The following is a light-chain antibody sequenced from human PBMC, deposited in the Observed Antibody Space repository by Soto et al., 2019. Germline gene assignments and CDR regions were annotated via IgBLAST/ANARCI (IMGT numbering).Light chain of an antibody. CDR2: AAS. CDR3: QQYNSYWT. Sequence: DIQMTQSPSTLSGSVGDRVTITCRASQTISSYLAWYQQKPGKAPKLLIYAASTLQSGVPSRFSGSGSGTEFTLTISSLQPDDFATYYCQQYNSYWTFGQGTKVDNK. CDR1: QTISSY. J-gene: IGKJ1*01. V-gene: IGKV1-5*01.